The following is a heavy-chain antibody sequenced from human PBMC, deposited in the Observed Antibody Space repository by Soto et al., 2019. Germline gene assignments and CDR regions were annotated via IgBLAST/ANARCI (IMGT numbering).Heavy chain of an antibody. Sequence: QMQLVESGGGVVQPGGSLRLSCAASGFRFRNYGMHWIRQAPGKGLEWVSLILNDGSGEYYRDSVKGRFTISRDNSRDTXXXXXXXXXXXXXXXXXXXXXDDYVPNALDMWGQGTMVSVSS. D-gene: IGHD3-10*02. V-gene: IGHV3-30*19. CDR2: ILNDGSGE. CDR3: XXXDDYVPNALDM. CDR1: GFRFRNYG. J-gene: IGHJ3*02.